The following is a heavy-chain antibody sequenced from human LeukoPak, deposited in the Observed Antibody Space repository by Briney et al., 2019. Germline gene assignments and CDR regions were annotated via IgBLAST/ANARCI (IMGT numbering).Heavy chain of an antibody. CDR1: GYSFTTYW. D-gene: IGHD6-19*01. Sequence: GESLKISCKGSGYSFTTYWIGWVRQMPGKGLEWMGVIYPGDSHTRYSPSFQGQVTISADKSISTAYLQWSSLKASDSAMYYCARVHYVGLVPWFDYWGQGTLVTVSS. J-gene: IGHJ4*02. CDR2: IYPGDSHT. CDR3: ARVHYVGLVPWFDY. V-gene: IGHV5-51*01.